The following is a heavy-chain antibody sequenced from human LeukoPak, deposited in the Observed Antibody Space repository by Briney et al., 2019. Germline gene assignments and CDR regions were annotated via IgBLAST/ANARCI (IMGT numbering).Heavy chain of an antibody. CDR1: GYTFTCYY. CDR2: INPNSCCT. V-gene: IGHV1-2*02. CDR3: SSGGYYGSGRRIDY. D-gene: IGHD3-10*01. Sequence: ASVKVSCKASGYTFTCYYMHWVRQAPGQGLEWMGLINPNSCCTNYAQKFQGRGTMTRDTAISTAYMDLSMLRSDDQAVYYCSSGGYYGSGRRIDYWGQGTLVTVSS. J-gene: IGHJ4*02.